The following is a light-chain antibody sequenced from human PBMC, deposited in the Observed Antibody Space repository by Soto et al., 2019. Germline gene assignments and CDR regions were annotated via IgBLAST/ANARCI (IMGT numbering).Light chain of an antibody. V-gene: IGLV2-14*03. CDR1: SSDVGGYNY. CDR2: DVN. Sequence: QSVLTQPASMSGSPGQSITISCTGTSSDVGGYNYVSWYRQHPGKAPKLMIYDVNNRPSGVSNRFSGSKSGNTASLTISGLQAEDEADYYCSSHSSSSTLVVFGGGPKVTVL. CDR3: SSHSSSSTLVV. J-gene: IGLJ2*01.